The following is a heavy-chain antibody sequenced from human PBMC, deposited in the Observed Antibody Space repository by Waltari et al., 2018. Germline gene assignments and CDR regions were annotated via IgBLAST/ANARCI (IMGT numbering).Heavy chain of an antibody. CDR2: IYTSGST. J-gene: IGHJ4*02. CDR1: GGSISSYY. Sequence: QVQLQESGPGLVKPSETLSLTCTVSGGSISSYYWSWIRQPAGKGLEWIGRIYTSGSTNYNPSLKSRVTMSVDTSKNQFSLKLSSVTAADTAVYYCASSPLAAAGTVDFDYWGQGTLVTVSS. D-gene: IGHD6-13*01. V-gene: IGHV4-4*07. CDR3: ASSPLAAAGTVDFDY.